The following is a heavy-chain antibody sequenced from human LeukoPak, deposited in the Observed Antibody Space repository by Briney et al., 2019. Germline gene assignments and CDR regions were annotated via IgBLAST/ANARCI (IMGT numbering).Heavy chain of an antibody. J-gene: IGHJ4*02. Sequence: PGGSLRLSCAASGFPFSSYWMHWVRQAPGKGLEWVSRINSDGSTTTYADSVKGRFTISRDNAKNTLYLQMNSLRAEDTAVYYCAKAYYDFWSGYYYWGQGTLVTVSS. V-gene: IGHV3-74*01. CDR1: GFPFSSYW. CDR3: AKAYYDFWSGYYY. D-gene: IGHD3-3*01. CDR2: INSDGSTT.